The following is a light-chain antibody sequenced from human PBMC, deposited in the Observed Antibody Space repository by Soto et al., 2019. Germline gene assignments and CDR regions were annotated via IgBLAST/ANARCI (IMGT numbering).Light chain of an antibody. V-gene: IGKV3-15*01. CDR3: QQYNGWPIT. Sequence: EIVMTQSPATLSLSPGERATLSCRASQSISSYLAWYQQKPGQAPRLLIYGASTRATGFPARFSGSGSGTEFTLTISSLQSEDFAVYYCQQYNGWPITFGQGTRLE. J-gene: IGKJ5*01. CDR2: GAS. CDR1: QSISSY.